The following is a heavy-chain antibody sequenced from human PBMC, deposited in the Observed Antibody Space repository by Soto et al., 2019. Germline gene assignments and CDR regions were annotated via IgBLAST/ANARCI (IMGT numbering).Heavy chain of an antibody. CDR3: ARKTTVTTGYYYYYGMDV. J-gene: IGHJ6*02. V-gene: IGHV4-59*01. D-gene: IGHD4-17*01. Sequence: SETLSLTCTVSGGSISSYYWSWIRQPPGKGLEWIGYIYYSGSTNYNPSLKSRVTISVDTSKNQFSLKLSSVTAADTAVYYCARKTTVTTGYYYYYGMDVWGQGTTVT. CDR1: GGSISSYY. CDR2: IYYSGST.